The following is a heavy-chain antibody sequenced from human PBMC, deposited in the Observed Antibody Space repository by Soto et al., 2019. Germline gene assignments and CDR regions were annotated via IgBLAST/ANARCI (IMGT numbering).Heavy chain of an antibody. D-gene: IGHD4-17*01. J-gene: IGHJ4*02. Sequence: PSETLSLTCTVSGGSISSSSYYWGWIRQPPGKGLEWIGSIYYSGSTYYNPSLKSRVTISVDTSKNQFSLKLSSVTAADTAVYYCARHQLRWYRFDYWGQGTLVTVCS. V-gene: IGHV4-39*01. CDR1: GGSISSSSYY. CDR3: ARHQLRWYRFDY. CDR2: IYYSGST.